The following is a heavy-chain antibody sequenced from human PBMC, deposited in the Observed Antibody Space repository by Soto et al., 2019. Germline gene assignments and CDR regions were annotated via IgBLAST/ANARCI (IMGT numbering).Heavy chain of an antibody. D-gene: IGHD4-17*01. CDR1: GYSFTTSG. V-gene: IGHV1-18*01. Sequence: QAQLVQSGAEVKEPGASVKVSCKASGYSFTTSGMTWVRQAPGQGLEWMGWISTYNGNTNYAQKLQDRVTLTTDTSTSTAYMELRSLRSDDTAVYYCARRLDGDYDSGGQGTRVTVSS. J-gene: IGHJ4*02. CDR3: ARRLDGDYDS. CDR2: ISTYNGNT.